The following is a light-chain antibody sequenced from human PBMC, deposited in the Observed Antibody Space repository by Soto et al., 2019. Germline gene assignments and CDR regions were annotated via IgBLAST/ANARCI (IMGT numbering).Light chain of an antibody. J-gene: IGKJ3*01. CDR1: QSLLHSNGYNY. CDR2: LGS. V-gene: IGKV2-28*01. Sequence: DIVMTQSPLSLPVTPGEPASISCRSSQSLLHSNGYNYLDWYLQKPGQSPQLLIYLGSNRASGVPDRFSGSGSGTEFTLKISRAEAEDVGVYSYMQAPQTPPFTFGPGNKVDIK. CDR3: MQAPQTPPFT.